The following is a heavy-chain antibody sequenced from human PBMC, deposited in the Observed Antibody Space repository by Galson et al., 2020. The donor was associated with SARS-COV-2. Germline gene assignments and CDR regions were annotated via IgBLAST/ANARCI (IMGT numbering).Heavy chain of an antibody. Sequence: SETLSLTCTVSGGSISSYYWSWIRQPPGKGLEWIGYIYYSGSTNYNPSLKSRVTISVDTSKNQFSLKLSSVTAADTAVYYCARGNDFWSGYFYGMDVWGQGTTVTVSS. D-gene: IGHD3-3*01. CDR3: ARGNDFWSGYFYGMDV. CDR2: IYYSGST. CDR1: GGSISSYY. J-gene: IGHJ6*02. V-gene: IGHV4-59*13.